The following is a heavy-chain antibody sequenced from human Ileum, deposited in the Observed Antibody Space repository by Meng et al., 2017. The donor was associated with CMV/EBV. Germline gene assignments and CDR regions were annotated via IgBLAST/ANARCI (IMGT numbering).Heavy chain of an antibody. J-gene: IGHJ4*02. CDR2: ISSGSMYK. D-gene: IGHD3-10*01. CDR3: ARDPTRSGSGSYYLEY. V-gene: IGHV3-21*05. CDR1: GFTFSSHN. Sequence: GESLKISCAASGFTFSSHNMNWVRQAPGKGLEWVSYISSGSMYKYYADSVKGRFTISRDNAKNSLYLEMNSLRAEDTALYYCARDPTRSGSGSYYLEYWGQGTLVTVSS.